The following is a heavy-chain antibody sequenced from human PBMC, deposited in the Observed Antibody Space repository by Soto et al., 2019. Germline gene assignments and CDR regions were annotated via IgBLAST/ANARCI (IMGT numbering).Heavy chain of an antibody. D-gene: IGHD6-13*01. J-gene: IGHJ5*02. CDR3: AVRIAAATDNWFDP. CDR2: INHSGST. V-gene: IGHV4-34*01. CDR1: GGSFSGYY. Sequence: SETLSLSCAVSGGSFSGYYWSWIRQPPGKGLEWIGEINHSGSTNYNPSLKSRVTISVDTSKNQFSLKLSSVTAADTAVYYCAVRIAAATDNWFDPWGQGTLVTVSS.